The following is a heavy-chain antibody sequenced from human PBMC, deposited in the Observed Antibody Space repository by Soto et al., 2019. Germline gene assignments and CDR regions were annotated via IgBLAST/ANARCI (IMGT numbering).Heavy chain of an antibody. CDR2: ISHSGTYI. D-gene: IGHD2-2*01. V-gene: IGHV3-21*01. CDR1: GFTFGDYI. J-gene: IGHJ3*02. Sequence: AQLVESGGSLVKPGDSLRLSCAASGFTFGDYIMNWVRQAPGRGLEWVASISHSGTYIFYADSVKGLFTISRDNAKDSLFLQMNSLRVEDTAIYYCASPRDYCVSNTNCFIAFDIWGQGTGVTSLQ. CDR3: ASPRDYCVSNTNCFIAFDI.